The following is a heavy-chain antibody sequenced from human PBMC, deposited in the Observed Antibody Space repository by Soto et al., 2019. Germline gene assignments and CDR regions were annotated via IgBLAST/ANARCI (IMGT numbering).Heavy chain of an antibody. CDR2: ISWNSGSI. Sequence: EVQLVESGGGLVQPGRSLRLSCAASGFTFDDYAMHWVRQAPGKGLEWVSGISWNSGSIGYADSVKGRFTISRDNAKNSLYLQMNSLRAEDTALYYCAKYLALYCSGGSCYGGSFDYWGQGTLVTVSS. D-gene: IGHD2-15*01. J-gene: IGHJ4*02. V-gene: IGHV3-9*01. CDR3: AKYLALYCSGGSCYGGSFDY. CDR1: GFTFDDYA.